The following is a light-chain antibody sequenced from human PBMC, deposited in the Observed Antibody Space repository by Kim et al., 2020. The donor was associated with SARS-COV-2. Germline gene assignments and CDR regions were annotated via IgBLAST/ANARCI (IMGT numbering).Light chain of an antibody. Sequence: ASVGDRVTLTCRASQDIANSLAWYQQKPGTVPKVLIYAASTLQSGVPSRFSGSGSGTEFTLTIGSLQTEDAATYYCQKYNSAPWTFGPGTKVEIK. CDR3: QKYNSAPWT. V-gene: IGKV1-27*01. CDR1: QDIANS. CDR2: AAS. J-gene: IGKJ1*01.